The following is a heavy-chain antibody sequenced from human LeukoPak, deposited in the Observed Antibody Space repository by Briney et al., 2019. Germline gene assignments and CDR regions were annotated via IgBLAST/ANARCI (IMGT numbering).Heavy chain of an antibody. V-gene: IGHV3-30*18. CDR2: ISNVGSNK. J-gene: IGHJ4*02. Sequence: PGRSLRLSCAASGFIFSNYGMHWVRQAPGKGLEWVTVISNVGSNKYYADSVKGRFTISRDNSKNTLYLQLNSLRAEDTAVYYCAKDLDYYGSGSYGGIFDYWGQGTLVTVSP. CDR1: GFIFSNYG. D-gene: IGHD3-10*01. CDR3: AKDLDYYGSGSYGGIFDY.